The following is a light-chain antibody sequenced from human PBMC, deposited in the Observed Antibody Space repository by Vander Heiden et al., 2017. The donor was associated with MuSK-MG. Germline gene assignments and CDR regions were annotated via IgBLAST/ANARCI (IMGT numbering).Light chain of an antibody. V-gene: IGLV3-1*01. CDR1: KLGDKY. J-gene: IGLJ2*01. CDR3: QAWDSSTVV. Sequence: SYELTQPPSVSVSPGQTASITCSGDKLGDKYACWYQQKPGQAPVLVIYQDSKRPSGIPERFSGSNSGKTATLTIIGTQAMDEAYYYCQAWDSSTVVFGGGTKLTVL. CDR2: QDS.